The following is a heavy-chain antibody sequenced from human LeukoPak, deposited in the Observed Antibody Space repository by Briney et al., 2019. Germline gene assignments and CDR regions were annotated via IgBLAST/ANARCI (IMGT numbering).Heavy chain of an antibody. D-gene: IGHD6-13*01. CDR2: INPNSGGT. CDR1: GYTFTGYY. CDR3: ARDKRRVDSSSWYSGIDY. V-gene: IGHV1-2*02. J-gene: IGHJ4*02. Sequence: ASVKVSCKASGYTFTGYYMHWIRQAPGQGLEWMGWINPNSGGTNYAQKFQGRVTMTRDTSISTAYMELSRLRSDGTAVYYCARDKRRVDSSSWYSGIDYWGQGTLVTVSS.